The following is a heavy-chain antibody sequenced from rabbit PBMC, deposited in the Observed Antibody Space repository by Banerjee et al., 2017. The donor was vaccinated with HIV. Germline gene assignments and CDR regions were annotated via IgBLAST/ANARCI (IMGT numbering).Heavy chain of an antibody. J-gene: IGHJ4*01. V-gene: IGHV1S45*01. CDR3: ARGGYGWLLYFSL. Sequence: QEQLEESGGDLVKPEGSLTLTCTASGFSFSSSYWICWVRQAPGKGLEWIACIDVGSSASTYYASWAKGRFTISKASSTTVTLQMTSLTAADTAPYFCARGGYGWLLYFSLWGQGTLVTVS. D-gene: IGHD6-1*01. CDR2: IDVGSSAST. CDR1: GFSFSSSYW.